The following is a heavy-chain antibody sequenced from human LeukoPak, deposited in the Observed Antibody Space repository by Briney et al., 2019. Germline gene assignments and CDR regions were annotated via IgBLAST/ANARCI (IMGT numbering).Heavy chain of an antibody. CDR1: GFTFDGYA. Sequence: GGSLRLSCAASGFTFDGYAMHWVRQAPGKGLEWVSLISGNGVTTYYAGSVKGRFTISRDNSKNSLYLQMNSLRTEDTALYYCAKAGRFEAYYDILTASSWTDYGGQGTLVTVSS. J-gene: IGHJ4*02. V-gene: IGHV3-43*02. D-gene: IGHD3-9*01. CDR3: AKAGRFEAYYDILTASSWTDY. CDR2: ISGNGVTT.